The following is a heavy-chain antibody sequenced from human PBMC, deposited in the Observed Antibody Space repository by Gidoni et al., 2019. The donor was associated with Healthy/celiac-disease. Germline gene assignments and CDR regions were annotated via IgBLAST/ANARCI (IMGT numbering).Heavy chain of an antibody. J-gene: IGHJ4*02. CDR3: AKDHTLGGTRDY. Sequence: EVQLLESGGGLVQPGGSLRLSCAASGFPFSRYAMSWVRQAPGKGLELVSAISGSGGSTYYADSVKGRFTISRDNSKNTLYLQMNSLRAEDTAVYYCAKDHTLGGTRDYWGQGTLVTVSS. V-gene: IGHV3-23*01. CDR2: ISGSGGST. D-gene: IGHD1-26*01. CDR1: GFPFSRYA.